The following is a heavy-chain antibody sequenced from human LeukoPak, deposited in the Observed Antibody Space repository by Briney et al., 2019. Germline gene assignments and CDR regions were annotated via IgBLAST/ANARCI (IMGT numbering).Heavy chain of an antibody. J-gene: IGHJ4*02. CDR3: VGAAAKGLNLYFDS. Sequence: GGSLRLSCAASGFPFSNYAFHWVRQAPGKGLEWVAVISYDGANQYYADSVKGRFTISRDNSKNTLYLQMNSLRTEDTAVYYCVGAAAKGLNLYFDSWGQGTLVTASS. D-gene: IGHD3-16*01. CDR1: GFPFSNYA. V-gene: IGHV3-30-3*01. CDR2: ISYDGANQ.